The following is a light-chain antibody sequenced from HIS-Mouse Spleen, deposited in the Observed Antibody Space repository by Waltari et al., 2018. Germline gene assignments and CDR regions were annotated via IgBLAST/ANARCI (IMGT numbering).Light chain of an antibody. V-gene: IGLV2-23*03. CDR2: EGS. CDR1: SSYVGIYNL. Sequence: QSALTQPASVSGSPGQSITIPCTGPSSYVGIYNLVSWYQQHPGKAPKLMIYEGSKRPSGVSNRFSGSKSGNTASLTISGLQAEDEADYYCCSYAGSSTFEVFGGGTKLTVL. CDR3: CSYAGSSTFEV. J-gene: IGLJ2*01.